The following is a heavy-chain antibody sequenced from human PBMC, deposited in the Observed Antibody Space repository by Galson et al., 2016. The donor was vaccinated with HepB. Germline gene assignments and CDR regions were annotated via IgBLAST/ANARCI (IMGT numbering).Heavy chain of an antibody. CDR1: GFTFSSYA. V-gene: IGHV3-30*14. J-gene: IGHJ2*01. CDR2: ISYDGNNK. Sequence: SLRLSCAASGFTFSSYAMHWVRQAPGKGLEWVAVISYDGNNKYFAGSVKGRFTISRDSSKNTLYLQMNSLRAEDTAVYYCARNRHCSGGSCYGAWGRGALVTVSS. D-gene: IGHD2-15*01. CDR3: ARNRHCSGGSCYGA.